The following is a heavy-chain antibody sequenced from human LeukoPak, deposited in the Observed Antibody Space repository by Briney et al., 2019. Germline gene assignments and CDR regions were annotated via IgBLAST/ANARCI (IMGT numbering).Heavy chain of an antibody. CDR3: ARVYNWNSSGLGAPRD. D-gene: IGHD1-7*01. CDR1: GGSISSYY. J-gene: IGHJ4*02. CDR2: IYHSGST. V-gene: IGHV4-38-2*02. Sequence: SETLSLTCTVSGGSISSYYWGWIRQPPGKGLEWIGSIYHSGSTYYNPSLKSRVTISVDTSKNQFSLKLSSVTAADTAVYYCARVYNWNSSGLGAPRDWGRGTLVTVSS.